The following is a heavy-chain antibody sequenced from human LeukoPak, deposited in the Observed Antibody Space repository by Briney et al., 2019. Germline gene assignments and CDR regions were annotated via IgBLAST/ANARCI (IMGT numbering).Heavy chain of an antibody. CDR3: AKVGHAITFGGAPY. J-gene: IGHJ4*02. V-gene: IGHV3-23*01. CDR1: GFTFSSYA. Sequence: GGSLRLSCAASGFTFSSYAMSWVRQAPGKGLEWVSAISGSGGSIYYADSVKGRFTISRDNSKNTLYLQMNSLIAEDTAVYYCAKVGHAITFGGAPYWGQGTLVTVSS. D-gene: IGHD3-16*01. CDR2: ISGSGGSI.